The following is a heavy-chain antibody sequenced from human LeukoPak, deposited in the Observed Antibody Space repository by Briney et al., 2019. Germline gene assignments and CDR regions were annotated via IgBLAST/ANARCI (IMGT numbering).Heavy chain of an antibody. Sequence: SETLSLTCAVYGGSFSGYYWSWIRQPPGKGLEWIGEINHSGSTNYNPSLKSRVTISVDTSKNQFSLKLSSVTAADTAVYYCARAGGLYYYDSSGYFLQEYNWFDPWGQGTLVTVSS. CDR3: ARAGGLYYYDSSGYFLQEYNWFDP. J-gene: IGHJ5*02. D-gene: IGHD3-22*01. CDR1: GGSFSGYY. CDR2: INHSGST. V-gene: IGHV4-34*01.